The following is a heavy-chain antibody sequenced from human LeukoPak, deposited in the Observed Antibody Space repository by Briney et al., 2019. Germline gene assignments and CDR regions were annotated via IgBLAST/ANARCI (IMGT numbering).Heavy chain of an antibody. D-gene: IGHD3-3*01. CDR1: GFTFSSYA. Sequence: GGSLRLSCAASGFTFSSYAMSWVRQAPGKGLEWVSAISGSGGSTYYADSAKGRFTISRDNSKNTLYLQMNSLRAEDTAVYYCAKLSSSYDFWSGFHMDVWGQGTTVTVSS. V-gene: IGHV3-23*01. CDR2: ISGSGGST. CDR3: AKLSSSYDFWSGFHMDV. J-gene: IGHJ6*02.